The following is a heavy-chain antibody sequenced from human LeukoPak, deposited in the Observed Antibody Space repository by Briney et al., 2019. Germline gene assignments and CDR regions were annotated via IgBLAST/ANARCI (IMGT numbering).Heavy chain of an antibody. CDR1: AFTFNSYG. V-gene: IGHV3-30*02. J-gene: IGHJ4*02. Sequence: GGSLRLSCAASAFTFNSYGMNWVRQAPGKGLEWVAYISYDGSKIYHADSVKGRFTISRDNSKNTLYGQIFSLGPEDTAVYYCAKGGSASYYDCWGQGTLVTVSS. CDR2: ISYDGSKI. CDR3: AKGGSASYYDC. D-gene: IGHD6-19*01.